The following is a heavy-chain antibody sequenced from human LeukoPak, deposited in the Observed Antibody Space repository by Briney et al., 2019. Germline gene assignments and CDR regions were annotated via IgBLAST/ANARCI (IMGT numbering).Heavy chain of an antibody. J-gene: IGHJ6*03. Sequence: GGSLRLSCAASGFTFSSYAMSWVRQAPGKGLGWVSTMSTNGVATYYADSVKGRFTISRDNSKNTLYLQMNSLRADDTAVYYCAKSRRGTRSYYYYYMDVWGKGTTVTVSS. V-gene: IGHV3-23*01. CDR2: MSTNGVAT. D-gene: IGHD3-16*01. CDR3: AKSRRGTRSYYYYYMDV. CDR1: GFTFSSYA.